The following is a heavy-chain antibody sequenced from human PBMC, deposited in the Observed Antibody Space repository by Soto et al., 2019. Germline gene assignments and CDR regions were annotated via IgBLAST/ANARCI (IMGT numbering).Heavy chain of an antibody. CDR3: ARDVGLQYDTGYSDFWTGKNNWFDP. CDR1: GGSISRQY. V-gene: IGHV4-59*11. J-gene: IGHJ5*02. D-gene: IGHD3-3*01. Sequence: SETLSLTCTVPGGSISRQYWSWLRQPPGKGLEWIGYIYYSGSTNYNPSLKSRVTISIDTSRNQFSLELRSVTAADTAVYYCARDVGLQYDTGYSDFWTGKNNWFDPWGQGTLVTVSS. CDR2: IYYSGST.